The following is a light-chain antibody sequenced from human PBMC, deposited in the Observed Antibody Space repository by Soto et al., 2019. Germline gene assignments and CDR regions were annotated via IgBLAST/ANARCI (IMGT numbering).Light chain of an antibody. CDR2: NVN. Sequence: QSVLIQPPSVSGSPGQSVTISCTGTSSDVGSYDYVSWYQQHPGTVPKPMIYNVNTQPSGVPDRFSGSKSGNTASMTISGLQAEDEADYYCCSYAGSGTDNYVFGSGTKVTVL. V-gene: IGLV2-11*01. CDR1: SSDVGSYDY. J-gene: IGLJ1*01. CDR3: CSYAGSGTDNYV.